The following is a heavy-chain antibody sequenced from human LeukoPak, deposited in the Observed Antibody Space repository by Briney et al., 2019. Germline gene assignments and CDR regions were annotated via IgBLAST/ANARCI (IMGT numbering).Heavy chain of an antibody. J-gene: IGHJ4*02. CDR2: ILAGSGNA. Sequence: SVKVSCKASGFTFTSTAVQWVRQARGQRLEWIGWILAGSGNANYAQMFQERVTLTWDVSTSTAYMVLSSLRSEDTAIYFCASDPPYTSSSAWWGQGTLVTVSS. V-gene: IGHV1-58*01. CDR1: GFTFTSTA. D-gene: IGHD2-2*01. CDR3: ASDPPYTSSSAW.